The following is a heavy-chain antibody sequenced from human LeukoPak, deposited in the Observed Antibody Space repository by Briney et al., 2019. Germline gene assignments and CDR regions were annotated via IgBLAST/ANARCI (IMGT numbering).Heavy chain of an antibody. Sequence: SETLSLTCTVSGGSISSGDYYWSWIRQPPGKGLEWIGYIYYSGSTYYNPSLKSRVTISVDTSKNQFSLKLSSVTAADTAVYYCARDLGDYGGYPPGYWGQGTLVTVSS. J-gene: IGHJ4*02. CDR3: ARDLGDYGGYPPGY. CDR1: GGSISSGDYY. CDR2: IYYSGST. D-gene: IGHD4-17*01. V-gene: IGHV4-30-4*01.